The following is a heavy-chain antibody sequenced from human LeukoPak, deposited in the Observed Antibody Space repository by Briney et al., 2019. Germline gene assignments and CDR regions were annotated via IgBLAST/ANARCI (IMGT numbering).Heavy chain of an antibody. CDR3: ARRTGIGVTGANFDY. Sequence: GESLKISCKGSGYSFSSYWIGWVRQMPGKGLEWMGIIYPVDSDTRYRPSFQGQDTMSAGKAMNTAYLQWISLKASDTAMYFCARRTGIGVTGANFDYWGQGTLVTVSS. J-gene: IGHJ4*02. CDR2: IYPVDSDT. V-gene: IGHV5-51*01. D-gene: IGHD6-19*01. CDR1: GYSFSSYW.